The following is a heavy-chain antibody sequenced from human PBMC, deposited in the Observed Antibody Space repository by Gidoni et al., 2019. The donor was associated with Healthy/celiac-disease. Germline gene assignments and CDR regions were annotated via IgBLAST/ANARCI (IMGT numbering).Heavy chain of an antibody. V-gene: IGHV4-34*01. CDR3: ARVRAAAGTRGYFQH. CDR1: GGSFRGYY. Sequence: QVQLQQWGAGLLKPSETLSLTCAVYGGSFRGYYWSWIRQPPGKGLEWMGEINHSGSTNYNPSLKSRVTISVDTSLNQFSLKLSSVTAADTAVYYCARVRAAAGTRGYFQHWGQGTLVTVSS. CDR2: INHSGST. J-gene: IGHJ1*01. D-gene: IGHD6-13*01.